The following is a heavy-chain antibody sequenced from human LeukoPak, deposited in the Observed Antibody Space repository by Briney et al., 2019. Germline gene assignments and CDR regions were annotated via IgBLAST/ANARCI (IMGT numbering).Heavy chain of an antibody. Sequence: SETLSLTCTVSGGSISSSSYYWGWIRQPPGKGLEWIGSIYYSGSTYYNPSLKSRVTISVDTSKNQFSLKLSSVTAADTAVYYCARWGQLGYCSGGSCYEDWGQGTLVTVSS. CDR2: IYYSGST. CDR3: ARWGQLGYCSGGSCYED. D-gene: IGHD2-15*01. J-gene: IGHJ4*02. V-gene: IGHV4-39*07. CDR1: GGSISSSSYY.